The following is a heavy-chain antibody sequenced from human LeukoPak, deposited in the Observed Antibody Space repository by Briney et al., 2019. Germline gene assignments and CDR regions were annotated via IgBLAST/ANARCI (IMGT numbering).Heavy chain of an antibody. J-gene: IGHJ4*02. CDR1: GYTFTSYG. Sequence: ASVKVSCKASGYTFTSYGISWVRQAPGQGLEWMGWISAYNGNTNYAQKLQGRVTMTTDTSTSTAYMELRSLTSDDPAVYYCARGYCGGGSCPPVYWGQGTLVTVSS. CDR3: ARGYCGGGSCPPVY. D-gene: IGHD2-15*01. CDR2: ISAYNGNT. V-gene: IGHV1-18*01.